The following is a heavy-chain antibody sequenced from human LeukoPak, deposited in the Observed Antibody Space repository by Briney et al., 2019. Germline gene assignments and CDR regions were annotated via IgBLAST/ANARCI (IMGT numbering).Heavy chain of an antibody. CDR2: IYSGGST. J-gene: IGHJ4*02. CDR3: ASPGYSSGWYEGYFDY. Sequence: GGSLRLSCAASRFTVSSNYMSWVRQAPGKGLEWVSVIYSGGSTYYADSVKGRFTISRDNSKNTLYLQMNSLRAEDTAVYYCASPGYSSGWYEGYFDYWGQGTLVTVSS. D-gene: IGHD6-19*01. V-gene: IGHV3-53*01. CDR1: RFTVSSNY.